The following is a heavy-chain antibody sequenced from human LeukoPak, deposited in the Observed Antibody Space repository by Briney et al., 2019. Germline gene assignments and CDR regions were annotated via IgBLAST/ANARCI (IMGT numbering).Heavy chain of an antibody. D-gene: IGHD3-22*01. CDR3: AKLPYYDSSGYYYVGIDY. V-gene: IGHV3-23*01. J-gene: IGHJ4*02. Sequence: GGSLRLSCAASGFTFNSFAMSWVRQAPGKGLEWVSAISGSGGSTYYADSVKVRFTISRDNSKNTLYLQMNSLRAEDTAVYYCAKLPYYDSSGYYYVGIDYWGQGTLVTVSS. CDR2: ISGSGGST. CDR1: GFTFNSFA.